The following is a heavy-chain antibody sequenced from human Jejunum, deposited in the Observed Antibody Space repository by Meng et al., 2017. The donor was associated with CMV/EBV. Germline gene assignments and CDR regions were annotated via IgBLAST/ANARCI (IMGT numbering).Heavy chain of an antibody. CDR2: IQYDGSDK. Sequence: QGGLVGAGGGVVQPGGSLRLSCAASGFIFSNYGMHWVRQAPGKGLEWVAFIQYDGSDKYYADSVRGRFTISRDNSKNMLYLQMNRVTVDDTAIYYCAKRTRDGYNSPLDYWGQGTLVTVSS. V-gene: IGHV3-30*02. J-gene: IGHJ4*02. CDR3: AKRTRDGYNSPLDY. D-gene: IGHD5-24*01. CDR1: GFIFSNYG.